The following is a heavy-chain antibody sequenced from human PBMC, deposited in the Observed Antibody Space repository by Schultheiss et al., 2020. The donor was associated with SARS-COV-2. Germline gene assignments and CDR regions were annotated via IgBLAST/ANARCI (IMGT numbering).Heavy chain of an antibody. J-gene: IGHJ4*02. CDR1: GGSISSGGYY. D-gene: IGHD1-26*01. CDR3: ARASQWEPYCFDY. V-gene: IGHV4-61*08. CDR2: IYYSGST. Sequence: GSLRLSCTVSGGSISSGGYYWSWIRQHPGKGLEWIGYIYYSGSTNYNPSLRSRVTMSVDTSKNQFSLKLSSVTAADTAVYYCARASQWEPYCFDYWGQGTLVTVSS.